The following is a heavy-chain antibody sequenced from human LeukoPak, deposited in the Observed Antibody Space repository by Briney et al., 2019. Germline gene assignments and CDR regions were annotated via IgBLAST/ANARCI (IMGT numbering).Heavy chain of an antibody. D-gene: IGHD2-15*01. J-gene: IGHJ6*02. CDR2: IAGADDVI. CDR1: GLTFSDSR. CDR3: ANYIQRPPGMDV. V-gene: IGHV3-23*01. Sequence: GGSLRLSCAVSGLTFSDSRMIWVRQAPEKRLEWVAVIAGADDVIQYADSVKGRFTISTDNSKNTVYLQLNSLRAEDTALYFCANYIQRPPGMDVWGQGTMVTVSS.